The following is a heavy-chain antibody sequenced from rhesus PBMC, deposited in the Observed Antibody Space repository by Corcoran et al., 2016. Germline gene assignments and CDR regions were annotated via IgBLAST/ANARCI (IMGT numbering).Heavy chain of an antibody. Sequence: QVQLVQSGAEVKKPGSSVKVSCKASGSTFTAYYMHWVRQAPRQGLEWMGWINPYNGTTKYAQKFQGRVNMTRDTSTSTAYMELSSLRSEDTTVYYCARLMEVADVWGPGVLVTVSS. J-gene: IGHJ5-1*01. CDR2: INPYNGTT. D-gene: IGHD2-33*01. V-gene: IGHV1S2*01. CDR1: GSTFTAYY. CDR3: ARLMEVADV.